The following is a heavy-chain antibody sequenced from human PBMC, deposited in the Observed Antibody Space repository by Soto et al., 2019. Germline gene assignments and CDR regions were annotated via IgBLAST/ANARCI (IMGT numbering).Heavy chain of an antibody. Sequence: GGSLRLSXAASGFTFSNFAMYWVRQAPGKGLEWVTVISYDGSHKYYAASVKGRFTISRDNSKNTLYLQMNNLRADDSAVYFCARDYSYQRAMDVWGQGTTVTVSS. CDR2: ISYDGSHK. J-gene: IGHJ6*02. D-gene: IGHD2-15*01. CDR3: ARDYSYQRAMDV. CDR1: GFTFSNFA. V-gene: IGHV3-30-3*01.